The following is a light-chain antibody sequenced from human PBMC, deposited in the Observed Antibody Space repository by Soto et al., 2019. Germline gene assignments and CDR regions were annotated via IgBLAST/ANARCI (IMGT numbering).Light chain of an antibody. CDR2: GAS. Sequence: EIVLTQSPGTLSLSPGERATLSCRASQSVSSNYLAWYQQQRGQAPRLLIYGASSRATGIPTRFSGSGSGTDFTLTISRLEPEDFAVYYCQQYDTSPRTFGQGPKVEI. J-gene: IGKJ1*01. CDR1: QSVSSNY. CDR3: QQYDTSPRT. V-gene: IGKV3-20*01.